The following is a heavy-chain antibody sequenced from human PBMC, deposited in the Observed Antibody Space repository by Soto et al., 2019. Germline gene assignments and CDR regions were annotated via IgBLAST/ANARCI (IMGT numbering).Heavy chain of an antibody. CDR2: IIPILGIA. CDR1: GGTFSSYT. D-gene: IGHD3-3*01. V-gene: IGHV1-69*02. J-gene: IGHJ5*02. Sequence: SVKVSCKASGGTFSSYTISWVRQAPGQGLEWMGRIIPILGIANYAQKFQGRVTITADKSTSTAYMELSSLRSEDTAVYYCARGPPLDDFWSGLNWFDPWGQGTLVTVSS. CDR3: ARGPPLDDFWSGLNWFDP.